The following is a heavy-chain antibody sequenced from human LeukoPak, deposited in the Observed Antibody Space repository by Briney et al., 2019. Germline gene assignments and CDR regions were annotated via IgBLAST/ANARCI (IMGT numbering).Heavy chain of an antibody. CDR3: ARTSVAAAISPYYFDY. Sequence: GGSRRLSCAASGFTFSSYSMNWVRQAPGKGLEWVSFISSSSNYRYYADSVKGRFTISRDNAKNSLYLQMASLRAEDTAVYYCARTSVAAAISPYYFDYWGQGTLVTVSS. V-gene: IGHV3-21*01. CDR2: ISSSSNYR. J-gene: IGHJ4*02. CDR1: GFTFSSYS. D-gene: IGHD2-2*02.